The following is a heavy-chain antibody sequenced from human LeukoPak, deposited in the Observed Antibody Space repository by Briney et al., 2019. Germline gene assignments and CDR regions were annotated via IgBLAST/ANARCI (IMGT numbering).Heavy chain of an antibody. CDR3: AKDSPGSYDSSGYYFDY. CDR2: ISGSSTKI. V-gene: IGHV3-48*01. Sequence: PGGSLRLSCAASGFTFSSYSMNWVRQAPGKGLEWVSYISGSSTKIYYAESVKGRFTVSRDNAKSSLSLQMNSLRAEDTAVYYCAKDSPGSYDSSGYYFDYWGQGTLVTVSS. J-gene: IGHJ4*02. CDR1: GFTFSSYS. D-gene: IGHD3-22*01.